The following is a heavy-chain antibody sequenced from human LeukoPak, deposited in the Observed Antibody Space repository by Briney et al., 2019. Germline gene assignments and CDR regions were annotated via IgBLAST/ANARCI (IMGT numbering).Heavy chain of an antibody. CDR3: ARGAGFLEWLVDQNYFDY. V-gene: IGHV3-21*01. CDR2: ISSSSSYI. CDR1: GFTFSSYS. Sequence: PGGSLRLSCAASGFTFSSYSMNWVRQAPGKGLEWVSSISSSSSYIYYADSVKGRFTISRDNAKNSLYLQMNSLRAEDTAVYYCARGAGFLEWLVDQNYFDYWGQGTLVTVSS. J-gene: IGHJ4*02. D-gene: IGHD3-3*01.